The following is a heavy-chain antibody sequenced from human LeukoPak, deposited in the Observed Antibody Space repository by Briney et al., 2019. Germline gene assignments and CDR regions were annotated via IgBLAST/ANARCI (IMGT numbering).Heavy chain of an antibody. CDR2: FYHSGST. CDR3: ARVPRYCSSTSCGAFDI. J-gene: IGHJ3*02. D-gene: IGHD2-2*01. CDR1: GGFNTHYY. V-gene: IGHV4-59*12. Sequence: SETLSLTCSVSGGFNTHYYWSWIRQPPGKGLEWIGYFYHSGSTNYNPSLKSRLTMSVDTSKNQFSLKLSSVTAADTAVYYCARVPRYCSSTSCGAFDIWGQGTMVTVSS.